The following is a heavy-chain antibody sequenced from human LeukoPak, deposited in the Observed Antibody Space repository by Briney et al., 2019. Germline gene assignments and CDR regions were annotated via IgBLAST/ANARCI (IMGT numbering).Heavy chain of an antibody. CDR2: LYYSGSA. J-gene: IGHJ6*02. CDR3: AREKRLRGRYYYYYGMDV. V-gene: IGHV4-39*07. D-gene: IGHD4-17*01. CDR1: GGSISSSRYH. Sequence: SETLSLTCTVSGGSISSSRYHWAWIRQSPGKGLEWIGSLYYSGSAYYNPSLKSRVTMSVDTSKNQFSLKLSSVTAADTAVYYCAREKRLRGRYYYYYGMDVWGQGTTVTVSS.